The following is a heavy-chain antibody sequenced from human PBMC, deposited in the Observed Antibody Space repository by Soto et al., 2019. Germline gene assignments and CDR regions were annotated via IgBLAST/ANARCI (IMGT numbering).Heavy chain of an antibody. D-gene: IGHD6-13*01. V-gene: IGHV1-18*01. Sequence: QVQLVQSGAEVKKPGASVKVSCKATGYTFTSYGISWVRQAPGQGLEWMGWISAYNGNTNYAQKLQXTXTXXTDTSTSTAYMELRSLRSDDPAVYYCARTYSPFDYWGQGTLVTVSS. J-gene: IGHJ4*02. CDR3: ARTYSPFDY. CDR1: GYTFTSYG. CDR2: ISAYNGNT.